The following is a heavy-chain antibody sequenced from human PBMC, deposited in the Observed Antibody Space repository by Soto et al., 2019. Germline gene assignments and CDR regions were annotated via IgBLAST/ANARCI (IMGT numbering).Heavy chain of an antibody. CDR3: GRDTAGAVAACDS. V-gene: IGHV1-18*01. D-gene: IGHD5-18*01. CDR1: GYTLTIYS. J-gene: IGHJ3*02. CDR2: SSAYNGNT. Sequence: QVQLVQPGAEVIKPGATVKVSCTASGYTLTIYSITRVRQAPGQGREWMGRSSAYNGNTDCEQKFQGRLTMTTDTSTSTAYVELRSLTSDDTAVNYCGRDTAGAVAACDSWGQGTMVTVSS.